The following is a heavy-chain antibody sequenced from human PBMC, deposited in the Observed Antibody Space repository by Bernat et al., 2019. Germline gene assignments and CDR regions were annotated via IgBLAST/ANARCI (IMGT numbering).Heavy chain of an antibody. D-gene: IGHD3-10*01. J-gene: IGHJ4*02. CDR3: AKDFMRGGGSGRSIEY. V-gene: IGHV3-23*04. Sequence: EVQLVESGGGLVQPGGSLRLSCAASGFTFSSYAMSWVRQAPGKGLEWVSAISGSGGSTYYADSVKGRFTISRDNSKNTLYLQMNSLRDEDTAVYYWAKDFMRGGGSGRSIEYWGQGTLVTVSS. CDR2: ISGSGGST. CDR1: GFTFSSYA.